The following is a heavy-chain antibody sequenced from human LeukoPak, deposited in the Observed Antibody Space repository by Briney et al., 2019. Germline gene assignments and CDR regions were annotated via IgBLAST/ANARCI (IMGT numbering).Heavy chain of an antibody. D-gene: IGHD1-26*01. J-gene: IGHJ5*02. Sequence: SGTLSLTCAVSGGSISSTNWWSWVRQPPGKGLEWIGEIYHSGRTKYNPSLKSRGTISVGTSKNQFSLKLSSVTAADTAVYYCARGWEAPNLENWFDPWGQGTLVTVSS. V-gene: IGHV4-4*02. CDR2: IYHSGRT. CDR3: ARGWEAPNLENWFDP. CDR1: GGSISSTNW.